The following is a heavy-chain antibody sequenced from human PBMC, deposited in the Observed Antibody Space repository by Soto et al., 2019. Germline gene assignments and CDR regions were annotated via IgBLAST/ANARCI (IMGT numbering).Heavy chain of an antibody. CDR1: GFTFDDYA. J-gene: IGHJ4*02. V-gene: IGHV3-9*01. CDR3: AKANRHSSLGHYFEY. Sequence: GGSLRLSCAASGFTFDDYAMHWVRQAPGKGLEWVSGISWNSGSIGYADSVKGRFTISRDNAKNSLYLQMNSLRAEDTALYYCAKANRHSSLGHYFEYWGQGTLVTVSS. D-gene: IGHD6-6*01. CDR2: ISWNSGSI.